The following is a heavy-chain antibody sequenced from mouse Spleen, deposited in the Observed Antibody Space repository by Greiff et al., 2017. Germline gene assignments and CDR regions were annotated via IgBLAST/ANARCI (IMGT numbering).Heavy chain of an antibody. CDR2: IYPGDGDT. CDR3: ARSSSSLYYFDY. CDR1: GYAFSSYW. D-gene: IGHD1-1*01. V-gene: IGHV1-80*01. Sequence: QVQLKESGAELVRPGSSVKISCKASGYAFSSYWMNWVKQRPGQGLEWIGQIYPGDGDTNYNGKFKGKATLTADKSSSTAYMQLSSLTSEDSAVYFCARSSSSLYYFDYWGQGTTLTVSS. J-gene: IGHJ2*01.